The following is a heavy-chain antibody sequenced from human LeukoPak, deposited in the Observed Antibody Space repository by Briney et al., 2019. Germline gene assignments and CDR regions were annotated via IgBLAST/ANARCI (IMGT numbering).Heavy chain of an antibody. D-gene: IGHD1-26*01. J-gene: IGHJ3*01. Sequence: KPSETLSLTCTVSGGSISNYYWTWIRQPAGKGLEWIGRIYPSGSTNYNPSLTSRVTMSVDTSKNQFSLKLSSVTAADTAVYFCATYGGAYYAFDVWGQGTMVTVSS. CDR1: GGSISNYY. CDR2: IYPSGST. V-gene: IGHV4-4*07. CDR3: ATYGGAYYAFDV.